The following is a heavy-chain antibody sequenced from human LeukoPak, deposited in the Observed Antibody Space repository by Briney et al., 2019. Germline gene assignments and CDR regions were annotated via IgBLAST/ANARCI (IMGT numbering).Heavy chain of an antibody. CDR3: AKTFLEQWLVDY. CDR1: GFTFCNDA. V-gene: IGHV3-23*01. CDR2: ISGSGDTT. J-gene: IGHJ4*02. Sequence: GGSLRLSCAASGFTFCNDAMTWVPQAPGAGLGWVSGISGSGDTTYYADSVKGRFTISRDNSKNTLYLEMHSLRAEDTAVYYCAKTFLEQWLVDYWGQGTLVTVSS. D-gene: IGHD6-19*01.